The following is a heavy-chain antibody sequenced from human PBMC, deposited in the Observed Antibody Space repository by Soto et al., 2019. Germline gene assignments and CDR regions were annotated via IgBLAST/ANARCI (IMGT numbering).Heavy chain of an antibody. V-gene: IGHV1-69*12. D-gene: IGHD3-10*01. Sequence: QVQLVQSGAEVKKPGSSVKVSCKASGGTFSSYAISWVRQAPGQGLEWMGGIIPIFGTANYAQKFQGRVTITVGESTSRAYMELRSLRSEDTAVYYCASGVPQRYYYYGMDVWGQGTTVTVSS. CDR1: GGTFSSYA. CDR2: IIPIFGTA. J-gene: IGHJ6*02. CDR3: ASGVPQRYYYYGMDV.